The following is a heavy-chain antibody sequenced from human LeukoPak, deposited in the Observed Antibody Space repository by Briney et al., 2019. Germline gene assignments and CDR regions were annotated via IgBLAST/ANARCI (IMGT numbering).Heavy chain of an antibody. CDR3: AKDLEIAVAGLGAFDI. CDR1: GFTFSSYA. Sequence: GGSLRLSCAASGFTFSSYAMSWVRQAPGKGLEWVSAISGSGGSTYYADSVKGRFTISRDNSKNTLYLQMNSLRAEDTAVYYCAKDLEIAVAGLGAFDIWGQGTMVTVSS. J-gene: IGHJ3*02. CDR2: ISGSGGST. D-gene: IGHD6-19*01. V-gene: IGHV3-23*01.